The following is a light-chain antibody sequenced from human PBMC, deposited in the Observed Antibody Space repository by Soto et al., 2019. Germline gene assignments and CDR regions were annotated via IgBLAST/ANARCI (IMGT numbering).Light chain of an antibody. V-gene: IGKV3-20*01. CDR1: QSVSSSY. CDR3: QQYGSSPWT. J-gene: IGKJ1*01. CDR2: GAS. Sequence: EIVLTQSPGTLSLSPGERATLSCRASQSVSSSYLAWYQQKPGQAPSLLIYGASSRATVIPDRFSGSRSGTDFTLTYRTLDTEELAVYYCQQYGSSPWTFGQGTKVEIK.